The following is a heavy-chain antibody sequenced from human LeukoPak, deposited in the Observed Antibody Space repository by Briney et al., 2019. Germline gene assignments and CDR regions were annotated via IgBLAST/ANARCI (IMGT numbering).Heavy chain of an antibody. Sequence: GASVKVSCKASGYTFTGYYMHWVRQAPGQGLEWMGWINPNSGGTNYAQKFQGRVTMTRDTSISTAYMELSRLRSDDTAVYHCARGPYGDYDGTYGMDVWGQGTTVTVSS. CDR2: INPNSGGT. J-gene: IGHJ6*02. D-gene: IGHD4-17*01. CDR3: ARGPYGDYDGTYGMDV. CDR1: GYTFTGYY. V-gene: IGHV1-2*02.